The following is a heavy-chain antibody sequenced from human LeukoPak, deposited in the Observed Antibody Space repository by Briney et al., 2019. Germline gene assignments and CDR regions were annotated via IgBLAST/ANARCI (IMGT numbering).Heavy chain of an antibody. CDR2: INPSGGRT. D-gene: IGHD5-24*01. Sequence: ASVKVSCKASGYTFTSYYMHWVRQAPGQGLEWMGIINPSGGRTSYAQKLQGGVTMTRDTSTNTVYMELSSLRSEDTAVYYCARESARWLQSFDYWGQGTLVTVSS. J-gene: IGHJ4*02. CDR3: ARESARWLQSFDY. CDR1: GYTFTSYY. V-gene: IGHV1-46*01.